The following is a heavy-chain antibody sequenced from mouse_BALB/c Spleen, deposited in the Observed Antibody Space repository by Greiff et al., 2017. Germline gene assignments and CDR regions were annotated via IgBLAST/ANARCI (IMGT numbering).Heavy chain of an antibody. Sequence: VQLKESGPELVKPGASVKIPCKASGYTFTDYNMDWVKQSHGKSLEWIGDINPNNGGTIYNQKFKGKATLTVDKSSSTAYMELRSLTSEDTAVYYCARAPNWEEGGMDYWGQGTSVTVSS. CDR2: INPNNGGT. CDR1: GYTFTDYN. CDR3: ARAPNWEEGGMDY. V-gene: IGHV1-18*01. J-gene: IGHJ4*01. D-gene: IGHD4-1*02.